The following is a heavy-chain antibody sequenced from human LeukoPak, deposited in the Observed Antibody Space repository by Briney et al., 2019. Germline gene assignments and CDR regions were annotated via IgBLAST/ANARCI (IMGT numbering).Heavy chain of an antibody. D-gene: IGHD5-12*01. CDR3: AREPVGRGYDYLSTKPYFDY. V-gene: IGHV1-2*02. CDR2: TNTNSGGT. CDR1: GYTFTGYY. Sequence: ASVKVSCKASGYTFTGYYMHWVRQAPGQGLEWMGWTNTNSGGTNYAQKFQGRVTMTRDTSISTAYMELSRLRSDDTAVYYCAREPVGRGYDYLSTKPYFDYWGQGTLVTVSS. J-gene: IGHJ4*02.